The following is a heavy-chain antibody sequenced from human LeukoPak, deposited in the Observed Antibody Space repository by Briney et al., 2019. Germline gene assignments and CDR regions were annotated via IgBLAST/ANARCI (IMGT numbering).Heavy chain of an antibody. CDR2: IKEDAGEI. V-gene: IGHV3-7*01. CDR3: ARGRQNSGRYSDAFDI. D-gene: IGHD1-26*01. CDR1: GFTFRRYW. Sequence: GGSLRLSCAASGFTFRRYWMSWVRQVPGKCLEWVANIKEDAGEIYYVDSVKGRFTISRDNAKNSLSLQMNSLRAEDTAVYYCARGRQNSGRYSDAFDISGKGTVVTVSS. J-gene: IGHJ3*02.